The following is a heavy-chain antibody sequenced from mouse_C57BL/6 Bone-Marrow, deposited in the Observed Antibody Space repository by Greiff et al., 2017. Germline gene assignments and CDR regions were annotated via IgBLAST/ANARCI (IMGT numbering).Heavy chain of an antibody. CDR3: ARSQFITTVVATNYYAMDY. V-gene: IGHV1-82*01. Sequence: QVQLQQSGPELVKPGASVKISCKASGYAFSSSWMNWVKQRPGKGLEWIGRIYPGDGDTNYNGKFKGKATLTAVKSSSTAYMQLSSLTSEDSAVYFCARSQFITTVVATNYYAMDYWGQGTSVTVSS. CDR1: GYAFSSSW. J-gene: IGHJ4*01. CDR2: IYPGDGDT. D-gene: IGHD1-1*01.